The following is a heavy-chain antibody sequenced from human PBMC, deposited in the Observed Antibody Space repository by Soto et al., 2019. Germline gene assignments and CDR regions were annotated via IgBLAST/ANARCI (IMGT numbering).Heavy chain of an antibody. D-gene: IGHD2-15*01. J-gene: IGHJ4*02. V-gene: IGHV4-39*01. CDR2: IYYSGST. Sequence: SLTCTVSGGSISSSSYYWGWFRQPPGKGLEWIGSIYYSGSTYYNPSLKSRVTISVDTSKNQFSLKLSSVTAADTAVYYCARRLSSIVVVVAAPEDWGQGTLVTVSS. CDR3: ARRLSSIVVVVAAPED. CDR1: GGSISSSSYY.